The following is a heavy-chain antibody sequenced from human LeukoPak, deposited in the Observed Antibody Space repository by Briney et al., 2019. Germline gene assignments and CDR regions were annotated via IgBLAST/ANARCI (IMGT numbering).Heavy chain of an antibody. V-gene: IGHV1-2*02. D-gene: IGHD6-19*01. J-gene: IGHJ4*02. CDR2: INPNSGGT. Sequence: ASVKVSCKASGYTFTVYYIHWVRQAPGQGREWMGWINPNSGGTNYAQKFQGRVTMTRDTSISTAYMELSRLRSDDTAVYYCARSPSSDWYVDYWGQGTLVTVSS. CDR1: GYTFTVYY. CDR3: ARSPSSDWYVDY.